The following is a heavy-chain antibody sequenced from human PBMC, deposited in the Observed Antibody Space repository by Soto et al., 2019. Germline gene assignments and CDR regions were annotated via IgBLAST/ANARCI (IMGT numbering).Heavy chain of an antibody. J-gene: IGHJ4*02. Sequence: QVQLVESGGGVVQPGRSLRLSCAASGFTFSSYAMHWVRQAPGKGLEWVAVISYDGSNKYYADSVKGRFTISRDNSKNTLYLQMNILRAEDTAVYYCARETWFPPPYYFDYWGQGTLVTVSS. CDR1: GFTFSSYA. CDR3: ARETWFPPPYYFDY. CDR2: ISYDGSNK. D-gene: IGHD3-10*01. V-gene: IGHV3-30-3*01.